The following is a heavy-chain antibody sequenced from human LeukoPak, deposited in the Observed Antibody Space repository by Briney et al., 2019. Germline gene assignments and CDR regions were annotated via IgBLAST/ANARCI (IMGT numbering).Heavy chain of an antibody. J-gene: IGHJ6*04. CDR1: GFTFSNYN. Sequence: GGSLRLSCAASGFTFSNYNMNWVRQTPGKGLEWVSSITSSSMYIYYADSVKGRFTTSRDNAKNSLYLQMNSLRAEDTAVYYCAELGITMIGGVWGKGTTVTVSS. CDR2: ITSSSMYI. D-gene: IGHD3-10*02. CDR3: AELGITMIGGV. V-gene: IGHV3-21*01.